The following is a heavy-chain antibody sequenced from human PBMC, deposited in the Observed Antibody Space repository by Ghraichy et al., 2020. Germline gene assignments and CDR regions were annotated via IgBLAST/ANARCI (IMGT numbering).Heavy chain of an antibody. V-gene: IGHV3-74*03. D-gene: IGHD2-15*01. CDR3: VGSEEGYVYGRI. Sequence: GESLRLSCAASGFTFNNYSMHWVRQAPGKGLVWVSHIRSDGSRTMYADSVKGRFTISRDNAINTLYLQMNSLRDEDTAVYYCVGSEEGYVYGRIWGQGTLVTVSS. CDR2: IRSDGSRT. CDR1: GFTFNNYS. J-gene: IGHJ4*02.